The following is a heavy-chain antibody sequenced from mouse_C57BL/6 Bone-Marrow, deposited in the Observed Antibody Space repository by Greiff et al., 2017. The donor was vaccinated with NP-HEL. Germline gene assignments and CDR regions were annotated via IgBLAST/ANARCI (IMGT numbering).Heavy chain of an antibody. V-gene: IGHV1-76*01. Sequence: QVQLQQSGAELVRPGASVKLSCKASGYTFTDYYINWVKQRPGQGLEWIARIYPGSGNTYYNEKFKGKATLTAEKSSSTAYMQLSSLTSEDSAVYFCARRGTCDYWGQGTTLTVSS. J-gene: IGHJ2*01. CDR2: IYPGSGNT. CDR3: ARRGTCDY. D-gene: IGHD3-3*01. CDR1: GYTFTDYY.